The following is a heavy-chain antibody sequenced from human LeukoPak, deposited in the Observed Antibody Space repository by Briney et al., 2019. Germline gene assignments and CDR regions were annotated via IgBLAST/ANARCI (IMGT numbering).Heavy chain of an antibody. D-gene: IGHD5-12*01. V-gene: IGHV3-30*18. CDR3: AKGIGYGGMDV. CDR2: ISYDGHNE. Sequence: GGSLRLSCAASGFTFSGYGMHWVRQAPGKGLEWVAVISYDGHNEYYADSVKGRFTISRDNSKSTVLLQMNSLRVEDTAVYYCAKGIGYGGMDVWGQGTTLIVSS. J-gene: IGHJ6*02. CDR1: GFTFSGYG.